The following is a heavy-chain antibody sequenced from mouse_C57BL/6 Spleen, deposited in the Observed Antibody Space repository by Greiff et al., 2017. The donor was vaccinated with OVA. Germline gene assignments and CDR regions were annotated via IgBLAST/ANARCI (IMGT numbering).Heavy chain of an antibody. Sequence: QVQLQQPGAELVKPGASVKLSCKASGYTFTSYWMHWVKQRPGQGLEWIGMIHPNSGSTKYNEKFKSKATLSVDKSSSTAYMQLSSLASEDSAVYCCARRSPDSRYFGYWGQGTTLTVSS. CDR3: ARRSPDSRYFGY. D-gene: IGHD2-12*01. V-gene: IGHV1-64*01. CDR2: IHPNSGST. J-gene: IGHJ2*01. CDR1: GYTFTSYW.